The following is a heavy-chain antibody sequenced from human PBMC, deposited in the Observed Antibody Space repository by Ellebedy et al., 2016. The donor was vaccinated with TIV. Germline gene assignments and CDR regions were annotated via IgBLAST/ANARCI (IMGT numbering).Heavy chain of an antibody. CDR2: INHSGST. V-gene: IGHV4-34*01. Sequence: SQTLSLTCXVYGGSFSGYYWSWIRQPPGKGLEWIGEINHSGSTNYNPSLKSRVTISVDTSKNQFSLKLSSVTAADTAVYYCAKDWANSSGWFQLGYWGQGTLVTVSS. J-gene: IGHJ4*02. D-gene: IGHD6-19*01. CDR1: GGSFSGYY. CDR3: AKDWANSSGWFQLGY.